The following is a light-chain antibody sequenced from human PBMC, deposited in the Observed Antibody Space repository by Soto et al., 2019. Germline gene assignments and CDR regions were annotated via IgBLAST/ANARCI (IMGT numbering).Light chain of an antibody. CDR3: RQDYNYPRT. CDR2: AAS. J-gene: IGKJ1*01. CDR1: QGIRND. Sequence: AIQMTQSPSSLSASVGDRVTITCRASQGIRNDLGWYQQRPGKAPKLLIYAASSLQSGVPSRFSGSGSGTDFTLTISSLQPEDFATYYCRQDYNYPRTFGQGTKVEIK. V-gene: IGKV1-6*01.